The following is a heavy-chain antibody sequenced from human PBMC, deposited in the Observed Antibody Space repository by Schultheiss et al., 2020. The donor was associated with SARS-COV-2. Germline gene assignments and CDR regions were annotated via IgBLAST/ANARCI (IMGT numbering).Heavy chain of an antibody. CDR3: ARDLFIAAAGTGDY. D-gene: IGHD6-13*01. J-gene: IGHJ4*02. CDR2: ISSSSSYI. Sequence: GESLKISCAASGFTFSDYYMNWMRQAPGKGLEWVSSISSSSSYIYYADSVKGRFTISRDNSKNTLYLQMNSLRAEDTAVYYCARDLFIAAAGTGDYWGQGTLVTVSS. CDR1: GFTFSDYY. V-gene: IGHV3-11*06.